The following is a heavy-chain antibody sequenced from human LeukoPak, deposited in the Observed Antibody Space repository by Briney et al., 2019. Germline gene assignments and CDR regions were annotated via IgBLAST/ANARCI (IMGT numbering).Heavy chain of an antibody. Sequence: TSETLSLTCAVYGGSFSGYYWSWIRQPPGKGLEWIGEINHSGSTNYNPSLKSRVTISVDTSKNQFSLKLSSVTAADTAVYYCARHYCSSTSCPFDYWGQGTLVTFFS. J-gene: IGHJ4*02. D-gene: IGHD2-2*01. CDR3: ARHYCSSTSCPFDY. CDR1: GGSFSGYY. V-gene: IGHV4-34*01. CDR2: INHSGST.